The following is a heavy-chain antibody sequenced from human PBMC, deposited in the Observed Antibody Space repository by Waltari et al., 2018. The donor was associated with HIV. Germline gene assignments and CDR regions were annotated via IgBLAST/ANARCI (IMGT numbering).Heavy chain of an antibody. J-gene: IGHJ2*01. CDR3: ARHALRVGAAYWNFDL. D-gene: IGHD1-26*01. Sequence: QLQLQESGPGLVKPSETLSLTCAVSGGSVSSSSYFWGLIRQPPGKGLEWVGRIYYTWRAYYNPSLKSRVTISVDTSKNQFALKVTSVTAADTAVYYCARHALRVGAAYWNFDLWGRGTLVTVSS. CDR2: IYYTWRA. V-gene: IGHV4-39*01. CDR1: GGSVSSSSYF.